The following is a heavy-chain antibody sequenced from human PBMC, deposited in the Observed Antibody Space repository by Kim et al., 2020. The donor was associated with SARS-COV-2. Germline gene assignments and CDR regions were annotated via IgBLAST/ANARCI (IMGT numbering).Heavy chain of an antibody. V-gene: IGHV4-31*03. CDR3: ARAGAFDWFLAF. Sequence: SETLSLTCTVSGVSINNGLYYWSWFRQHPGKGLEWIGYIYYRGSTSYNPSLKSRLTISVDTSKNQFSLKLTSVTAADTAVYYCARAGAFDWFLAFWGQGT. D-gene: IGHD3-9*01. CDR1: GVSINNGLYY. J-gene: IGHJ4*02. CDR2: IYYRGST.